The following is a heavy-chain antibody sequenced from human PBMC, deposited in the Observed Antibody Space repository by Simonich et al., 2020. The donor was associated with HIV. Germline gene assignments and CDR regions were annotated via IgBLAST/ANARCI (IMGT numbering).Heavy chain of an antibody. CDR3: AKDRYYNFWSGYYDY. V-gene: IGHV3-23*01. CDR2: IRGSVGST. CDR1: GFTFSSYA. D-gene: IGHD3-3*01. Sequence: EVQLLESGGGLVQPGGSLRLSCAASGFTFSSYAMSWVRQAPGQGREWVSAIRGSVGSTYYADSVKGRFTISRDNSKNTLYLQMNSLRAEDTAVYYCAKDRYYNFWSGYYDYWGQGTLVTVSS. J-gene: IGHJ4*02.